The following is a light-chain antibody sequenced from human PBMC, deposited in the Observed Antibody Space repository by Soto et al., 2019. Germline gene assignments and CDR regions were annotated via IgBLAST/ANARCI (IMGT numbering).Light chain of an antibody. V-gene: IGLV2-8*01. J-gene: IGLJ1*01. CDR1: SSDVGAYNY. CDR3: SSYAGTNNLRYV. Sequence: QSALTQPPSASGSPGQSVTISCSGTSSDVGAYNYVSWYQQHPGKAPRLRIYEVSQRRSGVPDRFSGSKSANTASLTVSGLQPEDEADYYCSSYAGTNNLRYVFGTGTKLTVL. CDR2: EVS.